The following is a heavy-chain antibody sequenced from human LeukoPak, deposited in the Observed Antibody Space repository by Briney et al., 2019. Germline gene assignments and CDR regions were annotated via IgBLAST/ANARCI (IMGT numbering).Heavy chain of an antibody. CDR3: AREVLGYCSGGSCYAWDY. CDR1: GFTFSSYE. D-gene: IGHD2-15*01. Sequence: HPGGSLRLSCAASGFTFSSYEMNWVRQAPGKGLEWVSYISSGSIIYYPDSVKGRFTISRDNAKNSLYLQMNSLRAEGTAVYYCAREVLGYCSGGSCYAWDYWGQGTLVTVSS. CDR2: ISSGSII. J-gene: IGHJ4*02. V-gene: IGHV3-48*03.